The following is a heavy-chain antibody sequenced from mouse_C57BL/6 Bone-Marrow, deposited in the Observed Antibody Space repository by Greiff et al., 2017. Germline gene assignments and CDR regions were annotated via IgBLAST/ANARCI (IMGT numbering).Heavy chain of an antibody. J-gene: IGHJ1*03. CDR2: IHPNSGST. D-gene: IGHD1-1*01. CDR3: AYGSSYWYFYV. CDR1: GYTFTSYW. Sequence: QVQLQQPGAELVMPGASVKLSCKASGYTFTSYWMHWVKQRPGQGLEWIGMIHPNSGSTNYNEKFKSKATLTVDKSSSTAYMQLSSLTSEDSAVYYCAYGSSYWYFYVWGTGTTVTVSS. V-gene: IGHV1-64*01.